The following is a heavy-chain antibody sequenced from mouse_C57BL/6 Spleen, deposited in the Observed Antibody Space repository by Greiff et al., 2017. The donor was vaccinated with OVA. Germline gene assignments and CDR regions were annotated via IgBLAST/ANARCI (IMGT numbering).Heavy chain of an antibody. D-gene: IGHD1-1*01. CDR1: GYTITNGNLW. V-gene: IGHV3-4*01. CDR2: ISSSGSN. Sequence: EVKLKESGPALVKPSQTVSLTCTVTGYTITNGNLWWIWSRQVPGSKLEWIGYISSSGSNDSNPSLKSRISITRDTSKNQLFLQLNSGTTEYIATYYCAREDGSSLHFDYWGQGTTRTVSS. CDR3: AREDGSSLHFDY. J-gene: IGHJ2*01.